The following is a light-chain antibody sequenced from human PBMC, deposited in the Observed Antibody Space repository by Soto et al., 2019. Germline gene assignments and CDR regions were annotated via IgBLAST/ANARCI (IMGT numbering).Light chain of an antibody. V-gene: IGLV2-14*03. CDR3: SAYTGSRTYV. J-gene: IGLJ1*01. Sequence: QSVLTQPASVSGSPGQSITISCTGTSSDVGAYNFVSWHQQHPGKAPKLMIYNVYDRPSGISYRFSGSKSGNTASLTISGLQGEDEADYYCSAYTGSRTYVFGTGTKATVL. CDR2: NVY. CDR1: SSDVGAYNF.